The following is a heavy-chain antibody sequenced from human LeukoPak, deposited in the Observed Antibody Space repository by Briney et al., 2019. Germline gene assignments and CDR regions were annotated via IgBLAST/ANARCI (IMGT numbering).Heavy chain of an antibody. D-gene: IGHD3-10*01. CDR2: IYYSGRT. V-gene: IGHV4-59*01. CDR3: ARVDYYGSGSYYNGFDY. CDR1: GCSISSYY. Sequence: SETLSLTCTVPGCSISSYYWSWIRQPPGKGLEWIGYIYYSGRTNYNPSRNSLVTISVDTSKHQFSLKLSSVTPADTALYYCARVDYYGSGSYYNGFDYWGQGTLVTVSS. J-gene: IGHJ4*02.